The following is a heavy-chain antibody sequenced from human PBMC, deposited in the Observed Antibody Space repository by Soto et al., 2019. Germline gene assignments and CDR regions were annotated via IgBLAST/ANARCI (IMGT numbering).Heavy chain of an antibody. CDR2: IWTNGGT. CDR1: GFSVTASY. CDR3: ARAEVDMPTP. J-gene: IGHJ5*02. D-gene: IGHD2-15*01. V-gene: IGHV3-66*01. Sequence: PGGSLRLSCAASGFSVTASYMIWVRQAPGKGLEFVSVIWTNGGTVYADSVKGRFILSRDNSMNTVYLQMNSLRVEDTAVYYCARAEVDMPTPWGQGTLVTAPQ.